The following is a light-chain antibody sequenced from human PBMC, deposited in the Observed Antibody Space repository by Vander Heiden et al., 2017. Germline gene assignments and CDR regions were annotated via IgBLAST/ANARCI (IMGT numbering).Light chain of an antibody. V-gene: IGKV3-20*01. Sequence: EIVLKQSPVTLPLSPGERATLSCRASQSVSSNYLAWYQQKPGQAPRLLIYGASSRATGIPDRFSGSGSGTDFTLTISRLEPEDFAVYYCQQYGSSPYTFGQGTKLEIK. CDR2: GAS. J-gene: IGKJ2*01. CDR3: QQYGSSPYT. CDR1: QSVSSNY.